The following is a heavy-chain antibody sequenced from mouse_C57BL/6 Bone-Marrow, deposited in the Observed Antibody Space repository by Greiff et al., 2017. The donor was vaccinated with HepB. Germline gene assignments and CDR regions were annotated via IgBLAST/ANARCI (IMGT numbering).Heavy chain of an antibody. CDR2: INPSTGGT. J-gene: IGHJ4*01. D-gene: IGHD1-1*01. V-gene: IGHV1-42*01. CDR1: GYSFTGYY. CDR3: ARSEDYDGSSRYAMDY. Sequence: VQLQQSGPELVKPGASVKISCKASGYSFTGYYMNWVKQSPEKSLEWIGEINPSTGGTTYNQKFKAKATLTVDKSSSTAYMQLKSLTSEDSAVYYCARSEDYDGSSRYAMDYWGQGTSVTVSS.